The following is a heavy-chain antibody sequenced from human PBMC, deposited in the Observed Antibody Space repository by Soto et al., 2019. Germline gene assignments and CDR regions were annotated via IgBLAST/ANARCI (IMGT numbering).Heavy chain of an antibody. CDR2: TYYRSKRYN. CDR3: ARVHSSGYYFAFDI. V-gene: IGHV6-1*01. D-gene: IGHD3-22*01. CDR1: GASVSSNSAA. Sequence: SQTLSLTWAISGASVSSNSAAWNWIRQSPSRGLEWLGRTYYRSKRYNDSVVSVKSRITINPDTSKNQLSLQLNSVTPEDTAVYYCARVHSSGYYFAFDIWGQGTMVTVSS. J-gene: IGHJ3*02.